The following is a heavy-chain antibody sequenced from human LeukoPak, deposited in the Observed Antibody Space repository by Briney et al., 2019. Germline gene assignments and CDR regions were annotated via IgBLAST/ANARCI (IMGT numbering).Heavy chain of an antibody. CDR3: ARRRRNYGDRRTTFDY. CDR2: IYYSGST. Sequence: SETLSLTCTVSGGSISSYYWSWIRQPPGKGLEWIGYIYYSGSTNYNPSLKSRVTISVDTSKNQFSLKLSSVTAADTAVYYCARRRRNYGDRRTTFDYWGQGTLVTVSS. CDR1: GGSISSYY. J-gene: IGHJ4*02. V-gene: IGHV4-59*12. D-gene: IGHD4-17*01.